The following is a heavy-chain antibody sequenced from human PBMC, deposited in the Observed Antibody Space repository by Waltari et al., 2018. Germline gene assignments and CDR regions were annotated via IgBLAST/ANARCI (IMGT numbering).Heavy chain of an antibody. V-gene: IGHV3-20*04. CDR2: INWNGGST. Sequence: EVQLVESGGGVVRPGGSLRLSCAASGFTFDDYGMSWVRQAPGKGLEWFSGINWNGGSTGYADSVKGRFTISRDNAKNSLYLQMNSLRAEDTAVYYCARVGADEYQLLSEVWFDYWGQGTLVTVSS. D-gene: IGHD2-2*01. CDR1: GFTFDDYG. CDR3: ARVGADEYQLLSEVWFDY. J-gene: IGHJ4*02.